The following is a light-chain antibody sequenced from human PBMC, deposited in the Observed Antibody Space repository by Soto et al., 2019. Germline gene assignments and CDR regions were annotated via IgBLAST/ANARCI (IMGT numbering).Light chain of an antibody. Sequence: DIQMTKSPSSLSASVGDRVTITCRASQSISSYLNLYQQKPGKAPKLLIYAASRLQRGVPSMFSGSGSGTEFTLTISSLQPEDFATYYCQQSYSTPRYTFGQGTKLEIK. CDR2: AAS. CDR1: QSISSY. V-gene: IGKV1-39*01. J-gene: IGKJ2*01. CDR3: QQSYSTPRYT.